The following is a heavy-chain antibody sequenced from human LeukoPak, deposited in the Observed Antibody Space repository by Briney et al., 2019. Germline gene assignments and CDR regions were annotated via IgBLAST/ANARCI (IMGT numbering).Heavy chain of an antibody. J-gene: IGHJ4*02. CDR2: IKQDGSEK. V-gene: IGHV3-7*05. Sequence: GGSLRHSCAASGFTFSSYWMDWVRQAPGKGLEWVANIKQDGSEKYYVDSVKGRFTISRDNAKNSMYVQMNGLRAEDTAVYYCASKLGDWGQGTLVTVSS. CDR3: ASKLGD. D-gene: IGHD1-26*01. CDR1: GFTFSSYW.